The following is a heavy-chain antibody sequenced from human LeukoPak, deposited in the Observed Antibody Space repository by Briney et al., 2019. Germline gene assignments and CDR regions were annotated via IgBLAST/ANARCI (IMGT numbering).Heavy chain of an antibody. Sequence: SETLSLTCTVSGDSISNTNYYWNWIRQPAGKGLEWIGRIYSSGTTNYNPSLKSRVTISVDTSKNQFSLKLSSVTAADTAVYYCARGEIGNCSGGSCLNWFDPWGQGTLVTVSS. D-gene: IGHD2-15*01. V-gene: IGHV4-61*02. CDR1: GDSISNTNYY. J-gene: IGHJ5*02. CDR3: ARGEIGNCSGGSCLNWFDP. CDR2: IYSSGTT.